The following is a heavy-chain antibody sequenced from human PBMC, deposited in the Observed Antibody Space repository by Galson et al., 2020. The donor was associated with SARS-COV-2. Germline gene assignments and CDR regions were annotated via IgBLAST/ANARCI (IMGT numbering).Heavy chain of an antibody. D-gene: IGHD3-22*01. CDR3: VKGYYYDSSGYYSFGFDY. J-gene: IGHJ4*02. CDR2: ISSNGGST. V-gene: IGHV3-64D*06. Sequence: GESLKISCSASGFTFSSYAMHWVRQAPGKGLEYVSAISSNGGSTYYADSVKGRFTISRDNSKNTLYLQMSSLRAEDTAVYYCVKGYYYDSSGYYSFGFDYWGQGTLVTGSS. CDR1: GFTFSSYA.